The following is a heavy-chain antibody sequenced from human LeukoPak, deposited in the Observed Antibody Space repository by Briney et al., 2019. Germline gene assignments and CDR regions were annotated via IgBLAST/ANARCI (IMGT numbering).Heavy chain of an antibody. V-gene: IGHV3-15*01. CDR3: STGGDYFDY. CDR1: GFTFSNAW. Sequence: PGGSLRLSCAGSGFTFSNAWMNWVRQAPGEGLEWVGRIKSEPNGGTTDYAAPVKGRFSISRDDSRNTVYLQINSLETEDTAVYYCSTGGDYFDYWGLGALVTVSS. J-gene: IGHJ4*02. D-gene: IGHD3-10*01. CDR2: IKSEPNGGTT.